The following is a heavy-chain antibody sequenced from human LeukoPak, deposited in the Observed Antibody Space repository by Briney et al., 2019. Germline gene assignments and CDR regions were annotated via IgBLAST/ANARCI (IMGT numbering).Heavy chain of an antibody. CDR1: GFTFSNYW. Sequence: GGSLRLSCAASGFTFSNYWMSWVRQAPGKGLEWVAAISYDGSNKYYADSVKGRFTISRDNSKNTLYLQMNSLRAEDTAVYYCASSEVYSSRQVAFDYWGQGTLVTVSS. J-gene: IGHJ4*02. CDR2: ISYDGSNK. V-gene: IGHV3-30-3*01. CDR3: ASSEVYSSRQVAFDY. D-gene: IGHD6-13*01.